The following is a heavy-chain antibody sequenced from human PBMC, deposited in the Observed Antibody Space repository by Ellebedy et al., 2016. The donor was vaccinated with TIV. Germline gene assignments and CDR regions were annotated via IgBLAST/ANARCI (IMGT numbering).Heavy chain of an antibody. CDR2: ISYDGSNK. J-gene: IGHJ4*02. V-gene: IGHV3-33*05. CDR3: ARGYYDSSGTWDY. Sequence: GGSLRLXXAASGFTFSSYGMHWVRQAPGKGLEWVAVISYDGSNKYYADSVKGRFTISRDNSKNTLYLQMNSLRAEDTAMYYCARGYYDSSGTWDYWGQGTLVTVSS. D-gene: IGHD3-22*01. CDR1: GFTFSSYG.